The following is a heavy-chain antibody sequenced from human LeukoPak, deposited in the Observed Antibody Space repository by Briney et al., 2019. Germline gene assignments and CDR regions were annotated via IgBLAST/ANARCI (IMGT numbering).Heavy chain of an antibody. CDR2: IYHSGST. J-gene: IGHJ4*02. CDR1: GYSISSGYY. Sequence: SETLSLTCTVSGYSISSGYYWGWIRQPPGKGLEWIGRIYHSGSTYYNPSLKSRVTISVDTSKSQFSLKLSSVTAADTAVYYCATMRGGDRLGYYFDYWGQGTLVTVSS. CDR3: ATMRGGDRLGYYFDY. V-gene: IGHV4-38-2*02. D-gene: IGHD2-21*02.